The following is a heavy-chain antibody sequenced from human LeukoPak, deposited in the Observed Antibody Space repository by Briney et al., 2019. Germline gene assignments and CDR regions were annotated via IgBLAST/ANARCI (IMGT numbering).Heavy chain of an antibody. CDR1: AGSINPYY. CDR3: ARDQGYTYGQTHYFDL. CDR2: IYASGTT. Sequence: PSETLSLTCTVSAGSINPYYWSWIRQSAEKGLEWIGRIYASGTTKYNPSLQSRVAMSVDMSKNQFSLNLASVTAADTAVYYCARDQGYTYGQTHYFDLWGQGILVTVSS. V-gene: IGHV4-4*07. D-gene: IGHD5-18*01. J-gene: IGHJ4*02.